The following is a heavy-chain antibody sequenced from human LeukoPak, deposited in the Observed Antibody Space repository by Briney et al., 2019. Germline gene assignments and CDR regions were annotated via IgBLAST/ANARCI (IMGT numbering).Heavy chain of an antibody. CDR1: GGSISSYY. CDR2: IYYSGST. Sequence: SETLSLTCTVSGGSISSYYWSWIRQPPGKGLEWIGYIYYSGSTNYNPSLKSRVTISVDTSKNQFSLKLSSVTAADTAVYYCARGLYKGDYWYWFDYWGQGTLVTVSS. V-gene: IGHV4-59*01. J-gene: IGHJ5*01. CDR3: ARGLYKGDYWYWFDY. D-gene: IGHD4-17*01.